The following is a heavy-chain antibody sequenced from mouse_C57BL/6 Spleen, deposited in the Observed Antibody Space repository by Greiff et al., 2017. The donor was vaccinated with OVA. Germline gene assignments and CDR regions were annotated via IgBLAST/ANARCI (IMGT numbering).Heavy chain of an antibody. J-gene: IGHJ2*01. CDR1: GYTFTSYW. V-gene: IGHV1-69*01. CDR2: IDPSDSYT. CDR3: ARGVGSTLYYFDY. Sequence: QVQLQQPGAELVMPGASVKLSCKASGYTFTSYWMHWVKQRPGQGLEWIGEIDPSDSYTNYNQKFKGKSTLTVDKSSSTAYMQLSSLTSEDSAVYYCARGVGSTLYYFDYWGQGTTLTVSS. D-gene: IGHD1-1*01.